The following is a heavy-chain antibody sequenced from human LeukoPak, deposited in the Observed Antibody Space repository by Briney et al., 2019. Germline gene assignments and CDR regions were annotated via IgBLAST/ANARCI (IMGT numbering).Heavy chain of an antibody. CDR1: GGSFSGYY. Sequence: SETLSLTCAVYGGSFSGYYWSWIRQPPGKGLEWIGEINHSGSTNYNPSLKSRVTISVDTSKNQFSLKLSSVTAADTAVYYCAGRAARYKPRGYFDYWGQGTRVTVSS. V-gene: IGHV4-34*01. CDR2: INHSGST. D-gene: IGHD6-6*01. J-gene: IGHJ4*02. CDR3: AGRAARYKPRGYFDY.